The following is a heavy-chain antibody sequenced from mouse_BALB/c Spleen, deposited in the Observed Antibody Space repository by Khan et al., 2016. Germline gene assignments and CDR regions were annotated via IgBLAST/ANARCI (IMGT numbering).Heavy chain of an antibody. CDR2: INPGSGGT. V-gene: IGHV1-54*01. CDR1: GYAFTNCL. J-gene: IGHJ3*01. Sequence: QVQLKQSGTELVRPGASVKVSCKASGYAFTNCLIEWVKQRPGQGLEWIGVINPGSGGTNYNERFKGKATLTADNSSNTAYMQLSSLNSDDSAAYFCASECGSSYVGFAYWGQGTLVTVSA. D-gene: IGHD1-1*01. CDR3: ASECGSSYVGFAY.